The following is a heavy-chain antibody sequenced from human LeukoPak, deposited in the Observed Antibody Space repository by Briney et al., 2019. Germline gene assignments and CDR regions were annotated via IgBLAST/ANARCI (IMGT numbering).Heavy chain of an antibody. Sequence: GASVKVSCKASGGTFSSYAISWVRQAPGQGLEWMGGIIPIFGTANYAQKFQGRVTITADESTSTAYMELSSLRSEDTAVYYCARFRTFGGVIVSNWFDPWGQGTLVTVSS. D-gene: IGHD3-16*02. J-gene: IGHJ5*02. CDR3: ARFRTFGGVIVSNWFDP. CDR1: GGTFSSYA. V-gene: IGHV1-69*13. CDR2: IIPIFGTA.